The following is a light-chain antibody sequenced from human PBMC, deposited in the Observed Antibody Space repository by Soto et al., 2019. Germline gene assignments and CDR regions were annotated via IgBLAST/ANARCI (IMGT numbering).Light chain of an antibody. V-gene: IGKV3-20*01. CDR1: PSVTNY. CDR3: QDYGTSPPIT. CDR2: GTF. Sequence: EIVLTQSPATLSLSPGERATLSCRASPSVTNYLGWYQQKPGQAPRLLIYGTFSRATGIPDRFSGSGFGTDFTLTISRLEPEDFAVYYCQDYGTSPPITFGQGTRLEIK. J-gene: IGKJ5*01.